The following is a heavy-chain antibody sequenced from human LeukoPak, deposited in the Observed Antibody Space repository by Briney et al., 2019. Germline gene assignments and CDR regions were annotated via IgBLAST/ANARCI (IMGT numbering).Heavy chain of an antibody. CDR1: GGSISSNNYY. J-gene: IGHJ5*02. CDR2: IYYTGST. CDR3: TRETLLWFGKQRGWFDP. V-gene: IGHV4-39*07. D-gene: IGHD3-10*01. Sequence: SETLSLTCTVSGGSISSNNYYWGWIRQPPGKGLEWIGSIYYTGSTYYNPSLKSRVTISIDTSKNQFSLKLTSVTAADTAVYFCTRETLLWFGKQRGWFDPWGQGTLVTVSS.